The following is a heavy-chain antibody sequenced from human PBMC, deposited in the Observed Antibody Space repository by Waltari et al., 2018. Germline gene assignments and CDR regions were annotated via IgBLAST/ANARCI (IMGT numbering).Heavy chain of an antibody. Sequence: EVRLVESGGGLVKPGGSLRLSCAASGFIFKDAGMSWVRQAPGKVLEWVGRIKTKAEGETTDYAGPVKGRFTISRDDAANNLFLQMNSLKIDDTAVYYCATEGLIYTSLDIYDFWGQGSLVAVSS. V-gene: IGHV3-15*01. CDR3: ATEGLIYTSLDIYDF. D-gene: IGHD2-2*03. CDR2: IKTKAEGETT. CDR1: GFIFKDAG. J-gene: IGHJ4*02.